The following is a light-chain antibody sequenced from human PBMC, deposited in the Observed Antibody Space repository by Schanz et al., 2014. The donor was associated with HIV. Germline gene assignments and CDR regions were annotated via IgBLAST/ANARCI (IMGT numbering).Light chain of an antibody. J-gene: IGLJ3*02. V-gene: IGLV2-8*01. Sequence: QSALTPPPSASGSPGQSVTISCTGTSADVGGYDYVSWYQQHPGKAPKLMIYDVNKRPLGVPDRFSGSKSGNTASLTVSGLQAEDEADYYCSSYAGSNKGVFGGGTKLTVL. CDR3: SSYAGSNKGV. CDR2: DVN. CDR1: SADVGGYDY.